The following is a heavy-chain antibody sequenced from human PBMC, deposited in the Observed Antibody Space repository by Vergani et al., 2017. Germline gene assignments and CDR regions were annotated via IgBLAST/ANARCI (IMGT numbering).Heavy chain of an antibody. D-gene: IGHD3-10*01. CDR2: IYYSGST. J-gene: IGHJ6*02. CDR1: GGSISSGDYY. CDR3: ARVGAVRGVSYYYYYYGMDV. V-gene: IGHV4-30-4*08. Sequence: QVQLQESGPGLVKPSQTLSLTCTVSGGSISSGDYYWSWIRQPPGKGLEWIGYIYYSGSTYYNPSLKSRVTISVDTSKNQFSLKLSSVTAADTAVYYCARVGAVRGVSYYYYYYGMDVWGQGTTVTVSS.